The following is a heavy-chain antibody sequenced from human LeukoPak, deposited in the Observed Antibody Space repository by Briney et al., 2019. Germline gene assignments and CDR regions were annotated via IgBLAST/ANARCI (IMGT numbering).Heavy chain of an antibody. CDR3: ARNIAAAENWFDP. J-gene: IGHJ5*02. CDR2: INPNSGGT. D-gene: IGHD6-13*01. CDR1: GGTFSSYA. Sequence: ASVKVSCKASGGTFSSYAISWVRQAPGQGLEWMGWINPNSGGTNYAQKFQGWVTMTRDTSISTAYMELSRLRSDDTAVYYCARNIAAAENWFDPWGQGTLVTVSS. V-gene: IGHV1-2*04.